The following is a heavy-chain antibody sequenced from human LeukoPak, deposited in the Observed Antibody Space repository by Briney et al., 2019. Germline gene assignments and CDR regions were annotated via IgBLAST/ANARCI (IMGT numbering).Heavy chain of an antibody. J-gene: IGHJ4*02. CDR2: INSDGSST. CDR3: ARGVRIAVAGSIDY. V-gene: IGHV3-74*01. Sequence: HPGGSLRLSCVASGFTFSSHSLNWVRQAPGKGLVWVSRINSDGSSTSYADSVKGRFTISRDNAKNTLYLQMNSLRAEDTAVYYCARGVRIAVAGSIDYWGQGTLVTVSS. CDR1: GFTFSSHS. D-gene: IGHD6-19*01.